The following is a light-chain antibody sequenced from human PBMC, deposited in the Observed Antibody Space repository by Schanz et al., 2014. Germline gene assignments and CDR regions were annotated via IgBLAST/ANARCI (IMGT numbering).Light chain of an antibody. J-gene: IGLJ3*02. CDR1: SSDVGSYNY. Sequence: QSALTQPRSVSGSPGQSVAISCTGTSSDVGSYNYVSWYQQHPGKAPKLMIYDVSKRPSGVPDRFSGSKSGNTASLTVSGLQAEDEADYYCCSYAGSTNLRFGGGTKLTVL. CDR3: CSYAGSTNLR. V-gene: IGLV2-11*01. CDR2: DVS.